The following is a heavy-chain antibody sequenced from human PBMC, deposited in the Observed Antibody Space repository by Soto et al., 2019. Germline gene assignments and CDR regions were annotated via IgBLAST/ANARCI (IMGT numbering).Heavy chain of an antibody. Sequence: QLQLQESGSGLVKPSQTLSLTCAASGGSISSGGYSWSWILQPPGKGLEWIGYIYHSGSTYYNPSLKSRVTVSVDRSKNQFYLKLSSVTAADTAVYYGAGSGYYHNSGMDVWGQGTTVTVSS. CDR1: GGSISSGGYS. CDR2: IYHSGST. J-gene: IGHJ6*02. CDR3: AGSGYYHNSGMDV. D-gene: IGHD3-22*01. V-gene: IGHV4-30-2*01.